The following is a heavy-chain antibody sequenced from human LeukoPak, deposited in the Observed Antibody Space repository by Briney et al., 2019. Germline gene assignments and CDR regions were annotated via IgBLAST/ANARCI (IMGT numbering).Heavy chain of an antibody. CDR2: IIPIFGTA. V-gene: IGHV1-69*13. Sequence: WASVKVSCKASGGTFSSYAISWVRQAPGQGLEWMGGIIPIFGTANYAQKFQGRVTITADESTSTAYMELSSLRSEDTAVYYCARDQGAVAGTGAFDIWGQGTMVTVSS. CDR1: GGTFSSYA. D-gene: IGHD6-19*01. CDR3: ARDQGAVAGTGAFDI. J-gene: IGHJ3*02.